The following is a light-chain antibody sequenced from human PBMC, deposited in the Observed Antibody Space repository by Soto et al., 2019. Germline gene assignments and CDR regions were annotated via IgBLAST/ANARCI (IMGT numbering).Light chain of an antibody. CDR3: QQYYNCPPMT. Sequence: IRMTKSPATLSVTKGERATLSCRASQSVSSNLAWYQQKPGQAPRLLIYGASTRATGIPARFSGSGSGTEFTLTISSLQPEDFAIYYCQQYYNCPPMTFGQGT. J-gene: IGKJ5*01. CDR2: GAS. CDR1: QSVSSN. V-gene: IGKV3-15*01.